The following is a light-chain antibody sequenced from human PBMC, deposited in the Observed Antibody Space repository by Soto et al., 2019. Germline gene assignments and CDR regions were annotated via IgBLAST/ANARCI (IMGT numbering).Light chain of an antibody. J-gene: IGLJ1*01. CDR3: QVWDRGSDHYV. Sequence: SYELTQPPSVSVAPGQAARSACGGNNIGSKSVHWYQQKPGQAPVMVVYDDSDRPSGIPERFSGSNSGDTATLTISGVEPGDEADYYCQVWDRGSDHYVFGSGTKVTVL. V-gene: IGLV3-21*02. CDR1: NIGSKS. CDR2: DDS.